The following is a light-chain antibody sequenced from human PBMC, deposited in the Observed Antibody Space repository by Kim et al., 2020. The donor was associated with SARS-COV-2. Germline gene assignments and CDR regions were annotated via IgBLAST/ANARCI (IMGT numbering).Light chain of an antibody. CDR3: QQYYSTPRWT. Sequence: TINCKSSQSVLYSSNNKNYLAWYQQKPGQPPKLLIYWASTRESGVADRFSGSGSGTDFTLTISSLQAEDVAVYYCQQYYSTPRWTFGQGTKVEIK. V-gene: IGKV4-1*01. CDR2: WAS. CDR1: QSVLYSSNNKNY. J-gene: IGKJ1*01.